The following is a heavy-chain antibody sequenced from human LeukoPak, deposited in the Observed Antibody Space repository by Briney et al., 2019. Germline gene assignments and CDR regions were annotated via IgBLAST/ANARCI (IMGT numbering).Heavy chain of an antibody. CDR3: VREKPVNGFRVFDM. CDR1: GFTFENYA. D-gene: IGHD2-8*01. CDR2: ISWKSART. V-gene: IGHV3-9*01. J-gene: IGHJ3*02. Sequence: GGSLRLSCAASGFTFENYAMEWVRQPPGKGLEWVSGISWKSARTAYAESVKGRFTISRDDAKNSLFLQMNSLSVEDTALYYCVREKPVNGFRVFDMWGQGTMVTVSS.